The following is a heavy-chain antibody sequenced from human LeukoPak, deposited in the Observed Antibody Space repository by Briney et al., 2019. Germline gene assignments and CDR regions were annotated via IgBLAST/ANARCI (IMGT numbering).Heavy chain of an antibody. Sequence: PGRSLRLSCAASGFTFSSYAMHWVRQAPGKGLEWVAVISYDGSNKYYADSVKGRFTISRDNSKNTLYLQMNSLRAEDTAVYYCARGSSSWFDYWGQGTLVTVSS. D-gene: IGHD6-13*01. CDR2: ISYDGSNK. CDR3: ARGSSSWFDY. V-gene: IGHV3-30*01. J-gene: IGHJ4*02. CDR1: GFTFSSYA.